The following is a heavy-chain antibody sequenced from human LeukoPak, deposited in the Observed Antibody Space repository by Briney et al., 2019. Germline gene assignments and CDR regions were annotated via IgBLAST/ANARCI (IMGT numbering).Heavy chain of an antibody. CDR3: AKDRGSGNYYRNYMDV. Sequence: GESLRLSCGASGFTFSNYAMRWVRQAPGKGLEWVSSLSVSGSTYYTDSLRGRFTISRDNSKSTLYLQMTNLRVEDMAVYYCAKDRGSGNYYRNYMDVWGKGTTVTVSS. CDR1: GFTFSNYA. D-gene: IGHD3-10*01. CDR2: LSVSGST. J-gene: IGHJ6*03. V-gene: IGHV3-23*01.